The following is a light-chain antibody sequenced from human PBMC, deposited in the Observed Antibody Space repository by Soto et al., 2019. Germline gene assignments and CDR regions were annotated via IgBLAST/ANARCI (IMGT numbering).Light chain of an antibody. Sequence: EIVLTKSPDTVSLSPGERATLSCRASQSVITNWIAWYQEKAGQAPRVSIYSASSRPGGSPDKFSCSGSGTDSTRSINRLDPEDFSVYYCPHEGISPYTFPQGTKTEI. CDR2: SAS. J-gene: IGKJ2*01. V-gene: IGKV3-20*01. CDR3: PHEGISPYT. CDR1: QSVITNW.